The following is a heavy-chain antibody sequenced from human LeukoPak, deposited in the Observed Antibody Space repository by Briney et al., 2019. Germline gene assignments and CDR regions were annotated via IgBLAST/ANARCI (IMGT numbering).Heavy chain of an antibody. V-gene: IGHV1-18*01. CDR3: ARVGSSGWYVHPTLDY. J-gene: IGHJ4*02. CDR1: GYTFTSYG. CDR2: ISIYNGNT. Sequence: ASVKVSCKASGYTFTSYGISWVRQAPGQGLEWMGWISIYNGNTDYAQKLRGRVTMTTDTSTSTAYLELRGLRSDDTAVYYCARVGSSGWYVHPTLDYWGQGTLVTVSS. D-gene: IGHD6-19*01.